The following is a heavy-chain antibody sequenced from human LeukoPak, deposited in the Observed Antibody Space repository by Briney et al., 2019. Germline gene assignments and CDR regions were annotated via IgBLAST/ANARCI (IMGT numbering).Heavy chain of an antibody. V-gene: IGHV4-59*01. CDR3: ARGGDYGDLRYFDY. CDR1: GGSINNYY. J-gene: IGHJ4*02. CDR2: IYYRGST. D-gene: IGHD4-17*01. Sequence: SETLSLTCTVSGGSINNYYWSWIRQPPGKGLEGVGYIYYRGSTNYNPSLKSLVTFSVDTSKNQFSLKLNSVTAADTAVYYCARGGDYGDLRYFDYWGQGTLVTVSS.